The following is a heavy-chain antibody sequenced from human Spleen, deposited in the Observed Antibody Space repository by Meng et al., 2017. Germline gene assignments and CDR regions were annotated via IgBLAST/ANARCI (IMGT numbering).Heavy chain of an antibody. CDR1: GYTFNSYG. CDR2: INTNTGNP. CDR3: ARGGMVYGDYYYYYGMDV. J-gene: IGHJ6*02. D-gene: IGHD4-17*01. Sequence: ASVKVSCKASGYTFNSYGISWVRQAPGQGLEWMGWINTNTGNPTYAQGFTGRFVFSLDTSVSTAYLQISSLKAEDTAVYYCARGGMVYGDYYYYYGMDVWGQGTTVTVSS. V-gene: IGHV7-4-1*02.